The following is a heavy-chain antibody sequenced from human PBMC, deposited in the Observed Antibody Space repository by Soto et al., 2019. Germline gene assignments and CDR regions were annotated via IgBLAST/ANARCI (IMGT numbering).Heavy chain of an antibody. V-gene: IGHV3-23*01. Sequence: EVQLLESGGGLVQPGGSLRLSCAASGLSFSTYAMTWVRQAPGKGLERVSTISSDGTRTYYADSVKGRFTISRDRSTNTVSLQMNSLRAEDTALYYCAKGRGPVAEEYWGQGTLVTVSS. CDR3: AKGRGPVAEEY. CDR1: GLSFSTYA. J-gene: IGHJ4*02. D-gene: IGHD6-19*01. CDR2: ISSDGTRT.